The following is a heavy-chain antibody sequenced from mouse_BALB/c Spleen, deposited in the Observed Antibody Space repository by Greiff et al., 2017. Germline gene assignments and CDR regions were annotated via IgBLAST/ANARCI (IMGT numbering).Heavy chain of an antibody. CDR1: GFTFSDYY. CDR2: ISDGGSYT. J-gene: IGHJ4*01. CDR3: ARLITTDAMDY. D-gene: IGHD1-1*01. V-gene: IGHV5-4*02. Sequence: EVQLVESGGGLVKPGGSLKLSCAASGFTFSDYYMYWVRQTPEKRLEWVATISDGGSYTYYPDSVKGRFTISRDNAKNNLYLQMSSLKSEDTAMYYCARLITTDAMDYWGQGTSVTVSS.